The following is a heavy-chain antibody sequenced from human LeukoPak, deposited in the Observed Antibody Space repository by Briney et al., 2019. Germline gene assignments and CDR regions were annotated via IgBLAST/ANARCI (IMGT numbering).Heavy chain of an antibody. Sequence: ASVKVSCKASGYTFTSYGIIWVRQAPGQGLEWMGWISAYNGNTNYAQKLQGRVTMTTDTSTSTAYMELRSLRSDDTAVYYCARDSSVCSSTSCYRSFDYWGQGTLVTVSS. V-gene: IGHV1-18*01. J-gene: IGHJ4*02. CDR1: GYTFTSYG. D-gene: IGHD2-2*01. CDR3: ARDSSVCSSTSCYRSFDY. CDR2: ISAYNGNT.